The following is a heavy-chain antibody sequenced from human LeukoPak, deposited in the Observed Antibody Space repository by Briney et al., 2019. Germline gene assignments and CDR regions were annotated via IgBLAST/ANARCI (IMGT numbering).Heavy chain of an antibody. Sequence: GESLKISRKGSGYSFTSYWIGWVRQMPGKGLEWMGIIYPGDSDTRYSPSFQGQVTISADKSISTAYLQWSSLKASDTAMYYCARLEAVEQQLVKYYFDYWGQGTLVTVSS. D-gene: IGHD6-13*01. CDR2: IYPGDSDT. CDR1: GYSFTSYW. CDR3: ARLEAVEQQLVKYYFDY. V-gene: IGHV5-51*01. J-gene: IGHJ4*02.